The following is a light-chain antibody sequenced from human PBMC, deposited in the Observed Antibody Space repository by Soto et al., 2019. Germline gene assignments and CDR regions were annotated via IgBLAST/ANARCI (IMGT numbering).Light chain of an antibody. V-gene: IGKV3-15*01. Sequence: EIVMTQSPATLSMSPGDRATLSCWASQSVSSNLAWYQQKPGQAPRLLIYGASTRATGIPARFSGSGSGTEFTLTISSLQSEDFAVHYCQQYNNWPRRTFGQGTKLEIK. CDR3: QQYNNWPRRT. CDR2: GAS. CDR1: QSVSSN. J-gene: IGKJ2*01.